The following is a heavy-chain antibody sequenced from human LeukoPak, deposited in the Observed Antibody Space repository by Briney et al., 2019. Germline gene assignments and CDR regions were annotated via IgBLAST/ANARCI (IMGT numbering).Heavy chain of an antibody. J-gene: IGHJ4*02. Sequence: SVKVSCKASGGTFSSYAISWVRQAPGQGLEWMGGIIPIFGTANYAQKFQGRVTITADESTSTAYMELSSLRSEDTAVYYCAREVCSSTSCSYYFDYWGQGTLVTVSS. D-gene: IGHD2-2*01. V-gene: IGHV1-69*13. CDR2: IIPIFGTA. CDR3: AREVCSSTSCSYYFDY. CDR1: GGTFSSYA.